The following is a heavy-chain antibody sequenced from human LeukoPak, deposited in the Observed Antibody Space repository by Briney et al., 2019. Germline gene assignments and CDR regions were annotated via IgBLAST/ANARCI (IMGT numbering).Heavy chain of an antibody. J-gene: IGHJ4*02. V-gene: IGHV3-7*01. Sequence: GGSLRLSCAASGFTFSSYSMGWVRQAAGKGLERVAYIKRDGSENKYVDSVKGRFAISRDNAENSLYLQMNSLRTEDTAVYYCARYRSGWYFDCWGQGTLVTVSS. CDR3: ARYRSGWYFDC. D-gene: IGHD6-19*01. CDR2: IKRDGSEN. CDR1: GFTFSSYS.